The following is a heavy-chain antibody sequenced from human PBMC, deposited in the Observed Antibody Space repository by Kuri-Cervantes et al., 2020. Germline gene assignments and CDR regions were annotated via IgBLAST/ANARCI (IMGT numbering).Heavy chain of an antibody. CDR3: ARDGKREYYDILTGHYGFDY. CDR1: GFTFSTYS. CDR2: INSGGGVI. Sequence: GESLKISCAASGFTFSTYSMNWVRQAPGKGLEWVSYINSGGGVIFYTESVKGRFTISRDNAKNSLYLQMNSLRAEDTAVYYCARDGKREYYDILTGHYGFDYWGQGTLVTVSS. J-gene: IGHJ4*02. V-gene: IGHV3-48*01. D-gene: IGHD3-9*01.